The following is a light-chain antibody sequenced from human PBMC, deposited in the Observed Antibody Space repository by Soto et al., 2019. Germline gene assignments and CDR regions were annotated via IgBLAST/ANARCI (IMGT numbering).Light chain of an antibody. J-gene: IGKJ4*01. CDR3: RQSYSTPLT. CDR2: AAS. V-gene: IGKV1-39*01. CDR1: QSISSY. Sequence: EIQMTQSPSSLSASVGDRVTITCRASQSISSYLNWYQQKPGKAPKLLIYAASSLQSGVPSRFSGSGSGTDFTLTISSLQPEDFATYYCRQSYSTPLTFGGGTKVDIK.